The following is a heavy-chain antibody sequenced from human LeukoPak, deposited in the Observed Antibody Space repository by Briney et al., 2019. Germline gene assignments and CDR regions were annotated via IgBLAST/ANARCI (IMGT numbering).Heavy chain of an antibody. V-gene: IGHV4-59*01. CDR2: IYYSGNT. CDR3: AVMYSSSWYWFDP. Sequence: GSLRLSCAASGFTFSSYTMNWVRQPPGKGLEWVGYIYYSGNTNYNPSLKSRVTISVDTSKKQFSLKLSLVTAADTAVYYCAVMYSSSWYWFDPWGQGTLVTVSS. J-gene: IGHJ5*02. CDR1: GFTFSSYT. D-gene: IGHD6-13*01.